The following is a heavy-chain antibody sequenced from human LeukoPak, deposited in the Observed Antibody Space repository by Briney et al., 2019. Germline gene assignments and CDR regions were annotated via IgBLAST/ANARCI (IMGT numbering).Heavy chain of an antibody. CDR1: GYTLTSYA. V-gene: IGHV7-4-1*02. D-gene: IGHD5-18*01. CDR2: INTNTGNP. CDR3: ARGTRYSYGYVTYGMDV. J-gene: IGHJ6*02. Sequence: ASVKVSCKASGYTLTSYAMNWVRQAPGQGLEWMGWINTNTGNPTYAQGFTGRFVFSLDTSVSTAYLQISSLKAEDTAVYYCARGTRYSYGYVTYGMDVWGQGTTVTVSS.